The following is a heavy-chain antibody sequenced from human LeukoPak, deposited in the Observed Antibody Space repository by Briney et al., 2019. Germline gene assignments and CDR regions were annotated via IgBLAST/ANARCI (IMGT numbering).Heavy chain of an antibody. J-gene: IGHJ4*02. CDR1: GFTVSSNY. V-gene: IGHV3-7*01. Sequence: GGSLRLSCAASGFTVSSNYMSWVRQAPGKGLEWVANIRQDGSEKYYVDSVKGRFTISRDNAKNSLYLQMNSLRAEDTAVYYCARLYNSGPFDYWGQGVLVTVSS. D-gene: IGHD6-19*01. CDR3: ARLYNSGPFDY. CDR2: IRQDGSEK.